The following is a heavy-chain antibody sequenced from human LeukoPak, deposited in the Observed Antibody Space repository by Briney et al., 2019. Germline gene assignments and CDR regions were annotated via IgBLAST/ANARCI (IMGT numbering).Heavy chain of an antibody. CDR2: ISSSGSTI. Sequence: GGSLRLSCAASGFTFSSYEMNWVRQAPGKGLEWVSYISSSGSTIYYADSVKGRFTISRDNAKNSLYLQMNSLRAEDTAVYYCAREASTYYYDSSGYDDAFDIWGQGTMVTVPS. CDR3: AREASTYYYDSSGYDDAFDI. J-gene: IGHJ3*02. V-gene: IGHV3-48*03. D-gene: IGHD3-22*01. CDR1: GFTFSSYE.